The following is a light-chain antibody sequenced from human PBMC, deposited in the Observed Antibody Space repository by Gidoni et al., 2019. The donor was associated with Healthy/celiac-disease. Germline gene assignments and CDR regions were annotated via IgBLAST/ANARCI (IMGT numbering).Light chain of an antibody. CDR1: QSVLSSSNNKNY. V-gene: IGKV4-1*01. J-gene: IGKJ4*01. CDR2: WES. CDR3: QQYYSTPLT. Sequence: DIVMTHSPDSLAVSLGERATINCKSSQSVLSSSNNKNYLAWYQQKPGQPPKLLIYWESTRESGVPDRFSGSGSGTDFTLTISSLQAEDVAVYYCQQYYSTPLTFGGXTKVEIK.